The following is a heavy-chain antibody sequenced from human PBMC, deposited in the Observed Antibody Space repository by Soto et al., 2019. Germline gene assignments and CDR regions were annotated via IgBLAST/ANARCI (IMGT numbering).Heavy chain of an antibody. V-gene: IGHV3-7*01. CDR3: AREHYGSGSYRDDAFDI. CDR2: IKQDGSEK. D-gene: IGHD3-10*01. CDR1: GFTFSSYW. J-gene: IGHJ3*02. Sequence: SLRLSCAASGFTFSSYWMSWVRQAPGKGLEWVANIKQDGSEKYYVDSVKGRFTISRDNAKNSLYLQMNSLRAEDTAVYYCAREHYGSGSYRDDAFDIWGQGTMVTVSS.